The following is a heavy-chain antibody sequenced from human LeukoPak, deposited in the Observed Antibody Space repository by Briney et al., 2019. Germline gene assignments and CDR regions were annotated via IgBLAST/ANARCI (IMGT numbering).Heavy chain of an antibody. J-gene: IGHJ4*02. CDR2: ISSSGSTI. D-gene: IGHD3-10*01. CDR3: ARVSGPTHFDY. Sequence: GGSLRLSCAASGFTFSSYGMSWVRQAPGKGLEWVSYISSSGSTIYYADSVKGRFTISRDNAKNSLYLQMNSLRAEDTAVYYCARVSGPTHFDYWGQGTLVTVSS. CDR1: GFTFSSYG. V-gene: IGHV3-48*04.